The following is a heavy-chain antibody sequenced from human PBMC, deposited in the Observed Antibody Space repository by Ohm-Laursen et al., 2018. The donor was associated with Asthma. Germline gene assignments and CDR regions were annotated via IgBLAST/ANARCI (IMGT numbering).Heavy chain of an antibody. J-gene: IGHJ3*02. Sequence: SLRLSCAATGFTFSTFAKHWVRQASGKGLEWVSIITSDGGWTSYADFVRGRFTISRNNSKNILYMQMNSLRAEDTAVYYCARRDYSGGDPNAAFDIWGQGTMVTVSS. CDR1: GFTFSTFA. CDR3: ARRDYSGGDPNAAFDI. CDR2: ITSDGGWT. D-gene: IGHD2-21*02. V-gene: IGHV3-30-3*01.